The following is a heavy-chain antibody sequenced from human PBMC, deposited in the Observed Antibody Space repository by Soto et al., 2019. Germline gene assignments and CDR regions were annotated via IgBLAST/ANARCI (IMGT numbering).Heavy chain of an antibody. V-gene: IGHV3-30*18. CDR1: GFTFSSYG. CDR3: AKVPGYMYV. J-gene: IGHJ6*03. CDR2: ISYDGSNK. Sequence: QVQLVESGGGVVQPGRSLRLSCAASGFTFSSYGMHWVRQAPGKGLEWVAVISYDGSNKYYADSVKGRFTISRENSKNTLYLQMNSLRAEDTAVYYCAKVPGYMYVWGKGTTVTVSS.